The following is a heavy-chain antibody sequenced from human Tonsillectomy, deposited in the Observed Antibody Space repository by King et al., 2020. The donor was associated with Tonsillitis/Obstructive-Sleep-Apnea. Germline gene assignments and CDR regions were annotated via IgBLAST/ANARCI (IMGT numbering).Heavy chain of an antibody. CDR1: GGSFSGYY. Sequence: QVQLQQWGAGLLKPSETLSLTCAVYGGSFSGYYWSWIRQPPGKGLEWMGEINHSGSTHNNPSPKSRVIISVDTSKNQFSLKLSPVTAADTAVYYCAVGANYYYYSMYVWGKGTTVTVSS. CDR2: INHSGST. J-gene: IGHJ6*03. V-gene: IGHV4-34*01. CDR3: AVGANYYYYSMYV. D-gene: IGHD1-26*01.